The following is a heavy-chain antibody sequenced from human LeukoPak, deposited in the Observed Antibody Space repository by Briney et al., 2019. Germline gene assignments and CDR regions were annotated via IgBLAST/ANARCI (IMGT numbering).Heavy chain of an antibody. CDR3: ARVHSSGWYYAFDI. J-gene: IGHJ3*02. D-gene: IGHD6-19*01. V-gene: IGHV3-21*01. CDR1: GFTFSSYS. Sequence: PGGSLRLSCAASGFTFSSYSMTWVRQAPGKGLEWVSFISSSSSYIYYADSVKGRFTISRDNAKNSLYLQMNSLRAEDTAVYDCARVHSSGWYYAFDIWGQGTMVTVSS. CDR2: ISSSSSYI.